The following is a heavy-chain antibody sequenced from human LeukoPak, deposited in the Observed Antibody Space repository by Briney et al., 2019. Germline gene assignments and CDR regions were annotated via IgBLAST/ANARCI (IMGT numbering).Heavy chain of an antibody. Sequence: PSETLSLTCAVYGGSFSGYYWSWIRQPPGKGLEWIGEINHSGSTNYNPSLKSRVTISVDTSKNQFSLKLSSVTAADTAVYYCARLNRRKVGDKAVLVPAAHFDYWGQGTLVTVSS. CDR3: ARLNRRKVGDKAVLVPAAHFDY. D-gene: IGHD2-2*01. V-gene: IGHV4-34*01. CDR2: INHSGST. J-gene: IGHJ4*02. CDR1: GGSFSGYY.